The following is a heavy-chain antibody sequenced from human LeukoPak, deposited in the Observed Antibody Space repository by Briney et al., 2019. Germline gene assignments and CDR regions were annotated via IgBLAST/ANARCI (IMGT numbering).Heavy chain of an antibody. CDR2: INWNGGST. CDR3: ARDGSYSSWVPFDY. J-gene: IGHJ4*02. D-gene: IGHD6-6*01. CDR1: GFSFDDYG. Sequence: GGSLRLSCAASGFSFDDYGMRWVRQAPGDGREWVSGINWNGGSTGYADSVKGRFTISRDNAKSSLYLQMNSLRAEDTALYYCARDGSYSSWVPFDYWGQGTLVTVSS. V-gene: IGHV3-20*04.